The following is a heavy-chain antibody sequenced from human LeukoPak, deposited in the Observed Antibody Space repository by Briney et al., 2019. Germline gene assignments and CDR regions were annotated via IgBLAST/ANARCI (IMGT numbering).Heavy chain of an antibody. CDR3: ARVGSGSYYADY. J-gene: IGHJ4*02. D-gene: IGHD1-26*01. Sequence: GGSLRLSCAASGFTFSSYGMHWVRQAPGKGLEWVAVIWYDGSNKYYADSVKGRFTISRDNAKNTLYLQMNSLRAEDTAVYYCARVGSGSYYADYWGQGTLVTVSS. V-gene: IGHV3-33*08. CDR2: IWYDGSNK. CDR1: GFTFSSYG.